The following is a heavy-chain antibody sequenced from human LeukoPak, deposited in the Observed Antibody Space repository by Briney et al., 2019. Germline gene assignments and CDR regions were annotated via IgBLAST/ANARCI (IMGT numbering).Heavy chain of an antibody. J-gene: IGHJ4*02. V-gene: IGHV5-51*06. CDR3: AREYCDGDCYSAPFDY. CDR2: IYPGDSDT. Sequence: GESLKISCKGSGYRFTSHWIGWVRQMPGNGLEWMGFIYPGDSDTRYSPSFQGQVTISADKSISTAYLQWSSLKASDTAMYYCAREYCDGDCYSAPFDYWGQGTLVTVSS. CDR1: GYRFTSHW. D-gene: IGHD2-21*02.